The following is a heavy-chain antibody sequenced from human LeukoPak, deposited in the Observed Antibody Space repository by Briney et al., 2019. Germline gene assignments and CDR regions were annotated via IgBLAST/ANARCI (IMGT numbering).Heavy chain of an antibody. D-gene: IGHD3-10*01. Sequence: SETLSLTCAVSGGSISSYYWSWIRQPAGKGLEWIGRIYSSGSTDYNPSLKSRVTMSVDTSKNKFSLKLSSVTAADTAVYYCARDSGTTGEVKFDPWGQGTLVTVSS. CDR2: IYSSGST. J-gene: IGHJ5*02. CDR1: GGSISSYY. CDR3: ARDSGTTGEVKFDP. V-gene: IGHV4-4*07.